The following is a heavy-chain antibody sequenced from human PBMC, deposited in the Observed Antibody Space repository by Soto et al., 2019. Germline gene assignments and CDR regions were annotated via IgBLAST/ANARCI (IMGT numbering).Heavy chain of an antibody. CDR3: ARSPRSSPYFDY. V-gene: IGHV5-51*01. CDR2: IYPGDHET. D-gene: IGHD6-13*01. Sequence: GESLKISCKGSGYSFNNFWIGWVRQLPGKGLEWMGIIYPGDHETRYSPSFHGKVTISADRSINTAYLQWNSLEASDTAFYFCARSPRSSPYFDYWGQGALVTVSS. CDR1: GYSFNNFW. J-gene: IGHJ4*02.